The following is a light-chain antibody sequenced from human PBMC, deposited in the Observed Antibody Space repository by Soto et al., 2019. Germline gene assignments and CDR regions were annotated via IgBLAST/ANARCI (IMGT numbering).Light chain of an antibody. CDR1: SSDVGSFNY. CDR3: NSYTSRRTRV. J-gene: IGLJ3*02. Sequence: QSALTQPPSASGSPGQSVTISCTGTSSDVGSFNYVSWYQQHPGKAPKLIIYEVDNRPSGVSNRFSGSKSGNTASLTISGLQAEDEAHYYCNSYTSRRTRVFGGGTKLTVL. CDR2: EVD. V-gene: IGLV2-14*01.